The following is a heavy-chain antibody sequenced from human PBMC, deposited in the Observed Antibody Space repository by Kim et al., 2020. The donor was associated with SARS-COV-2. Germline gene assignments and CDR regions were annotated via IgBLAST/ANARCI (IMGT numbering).Heavy chain of an antibody. Sequence: GGSLRLSCAASGFTFSSYAMSWVRQAPGKGLEWVSSISGSGGSAYYADSVKGRFTISRDNSKDTLYLQMNSLRAEDTAVYYCAKLALYDFWSCYYKGFDYWGQGTLVTVSS. D-gene: IGHD3-3*01. CDR3: AKLALYDFWSCYYKGFDY. CDR1: GFTFSSYA. CDR2: ISGSGGSA. J-gene: IGHJ4*01. V-gene: IGHV3-23*01.